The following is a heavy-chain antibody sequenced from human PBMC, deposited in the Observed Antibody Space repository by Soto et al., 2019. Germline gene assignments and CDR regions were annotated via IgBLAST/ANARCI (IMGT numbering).Heavy chain of an antibody. Sequence: GGSLRLSCAASGFTFNSYVMNWVRQAPGKGLEWVSIITGSGVHTNYADSVKGRFTISGDNSKNTVYLQLNSLRAEDTAVYYCATTVTRLIAFDVWGQGTMVTVS. J-gene: IGHJ3*01. CDR2: ITGSGVHT. V-gene: IGHV3-23*01. CDR3: ATTVTRLIAFDV. D-gene: IGHD4-17*01. CDR1: GFTFNSYV.